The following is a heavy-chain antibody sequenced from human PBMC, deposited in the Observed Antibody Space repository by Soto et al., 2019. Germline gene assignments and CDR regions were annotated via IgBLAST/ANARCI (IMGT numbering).Heavy chain of an antibody. CDR3: VKSGSAAAGINWYFDL. J-gene: IGHJ2*01. CDR1: GFTFSSYA. Sequence: PVGSLRLSCSASGFTFSSYAMHWVRQAPGKGLEYVSAISSNGGSTYYADSVKGRFTISRDNSKNTLYLQMSSLRAEDTAVYYCVKSGSAAAGINWYFDLWGRGTLVTVSS. D-gene: IGHD6-13*01. CDR2: ISSNGGST. V-gene: IGHV3-64D*06.